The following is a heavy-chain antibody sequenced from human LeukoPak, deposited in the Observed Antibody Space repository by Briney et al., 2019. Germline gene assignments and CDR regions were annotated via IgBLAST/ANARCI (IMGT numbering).Heavy chain of an antibody. D-gene: IGHD5-24*01. V-gene: IGHV3-53*01. CDR2: IYSGGNT. CDR3: AREPTDDYTP. J-gene: IGHJ5*02. CDR1: GFTVSSNS. Sequence: PGGSLRLSCAASGFTVSSNSMSWVRQAPGKGLEWVSIIYSGGNTFYADSVKGRFTISRDSSKNTLYLQMNSVRADDTAVYYCAREPTDDYTPWGQGTLVTVSS.